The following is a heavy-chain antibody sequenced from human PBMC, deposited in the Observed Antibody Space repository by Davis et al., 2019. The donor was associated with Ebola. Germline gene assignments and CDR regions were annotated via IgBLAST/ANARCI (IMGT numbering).Heavy chain of an antibody. J-gene: IGHJ6*02. CDR3: ARRFYYGMEI. CDR2: INPYSGDT. Sequence: ASVKVSCKASRYTFTAYFMHWVRQAPGQGLEWIGRINPYSGDTIYGERFQGRVSLARDTSISTAYMDLSSLTSDDTAIYYCARRFYYGMEIWGQGTTVAVSS. CDR1: RYTFTAYF. V-gene: IGHV1-2*02.